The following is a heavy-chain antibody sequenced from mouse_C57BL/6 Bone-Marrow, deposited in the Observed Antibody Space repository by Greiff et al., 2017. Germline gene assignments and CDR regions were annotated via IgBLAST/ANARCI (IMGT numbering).Heavy chain of an antibody. J-gene: IGHJ4*01. D-gene: IGHD3-2*02. CDR1: GYTFTSYW. CDR3: ARSHSSGYYYAMDY. CDR2: IDPNGGGT. V-gene: IGHV1-72*01. Sequence: QVQLQQSGAELVKPGASVKLSCKASGYTFTSYWMHWVKQRPGRGLEWIGRIDPNGGGTKYNEKFKSKATLTVDKPSSTAYMQLSSLTSEDSAVYYCARSHSSGYYYAMDYWGQGTSVTVSS.